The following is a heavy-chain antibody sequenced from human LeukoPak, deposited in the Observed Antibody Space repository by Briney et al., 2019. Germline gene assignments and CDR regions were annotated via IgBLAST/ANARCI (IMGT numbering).Heavy chain of an antibody. Sequence: SETLSLTCAVYGGSFSGYYWSWIRRPPGKGLEWIGEINHSGSTNYNPSLKSRVTISVDTSKNQFSLKLSSVTAADTAIYYCVRDYVWGTSEPDYWGQGTLVTVSS. V-gene: IGHV4-34*01. J-gene: IGHJ4*02. CDR3: VRDYVWGTSEPDY. CDR1: GGSFSGYY. D-gene: IGHD3-16*01. CDR2: INHSGST.